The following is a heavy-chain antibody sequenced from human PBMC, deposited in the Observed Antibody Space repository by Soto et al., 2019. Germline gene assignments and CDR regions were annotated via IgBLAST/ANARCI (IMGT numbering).Heavy chain of an antibody. CDR3: ARGDYYDSSGPFSDAFDI. Sequence: GGSLRLSCAASGFTFSDYAMHWVRQAPGKGLEWVAVISYDGSNKFYVDSLKGRFTMSRDNAKNSLYLQMNSLRVEDTAVYYCARGDYYDSSGPFSDAFDIWGQGTMVT. D-gene: IGHD3-22*01. V-gene: IGHV3-30*03. CDR1: GFTFSDYA. J-gene: IGHJ3*02. CDR2: ISYDGSNK.